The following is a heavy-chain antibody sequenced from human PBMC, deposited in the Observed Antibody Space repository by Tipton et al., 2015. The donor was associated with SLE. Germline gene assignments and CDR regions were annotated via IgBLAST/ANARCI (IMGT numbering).Heavy chain of an antibody. D-gene: IGHD3-3*01. V-gene: IGHV4-34*01. CDR3: ARDITIFGVVKSTFDY. CDR2: INHSGST. CDR1: GGSFSGYY. Sequence: TLSLTCAVYGGSFSGYYWSWIRQPPGKGLEWIGEINHSGSTYYNPSLKSRVTISVDTSKNQFSLKLSSVTAADTAVYYCARDITIFGVVKSTFDYWGQGTLVTVSS. J-gene: IGHJ4*02.